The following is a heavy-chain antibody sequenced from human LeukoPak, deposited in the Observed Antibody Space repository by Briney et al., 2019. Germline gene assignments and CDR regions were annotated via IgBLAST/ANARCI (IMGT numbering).Heavy chain of an antibody. J-gene: IGHJ5*02. CDR2: ISYDGSKK. V-gene: IGHV3-30-3*01. D-gene: IGHD5-24*01. CDR1: GFSFGGYA. CDR3: ARDEDGYNYGFDP. Sequence: GGSLRLSCAASGFSFGGYALHWVRQAPGRGLEWVTVISYDGSKKYYADSVKGRFTISRDNSKNTLYLQTNSLTTEDTAVYYCARDEDGYNYGFDPWGQGTLVTVSS.